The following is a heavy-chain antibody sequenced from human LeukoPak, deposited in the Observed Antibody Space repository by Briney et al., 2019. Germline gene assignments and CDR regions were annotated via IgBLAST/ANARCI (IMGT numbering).Heavy chain of an antibody. D-gene: IGHD6-6*01. J-gene: IGHJ4*02. CDR3: ARLWDSSSSLDY. CDR2: IYYSGGT. CDR1: GGSISGYY. V-gene: IGHV4-59*08. Sequence: SETLSLTCTVSGGSISGYYWTWIRQPPGKGRGLEWIGYIYYSGGTNYNPSLKSRVTILIDTSKNQVSLKLSSVTAADTAVYYCARLWDSSSSLDYWGQGTLVTVSS.